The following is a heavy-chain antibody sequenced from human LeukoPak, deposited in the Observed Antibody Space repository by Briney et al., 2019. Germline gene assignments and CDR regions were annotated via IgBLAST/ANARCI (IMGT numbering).Heavy chain of an antibody. J-gene: IGHJ6*02. D-gene: IGHD2-2*01. CDR2: ISSNGGST. V-gene: IGHV3-64*01. CDR1: GFTFSSYA. Sequence: GGSLRLSCAASGFTFSSYAMHWVRQAPGKGLEYVSAISSNGGSTYYANSVKGRFTISRDNSKNTLYLQMGSLRAEDMAVYYCARGYCSSTSCYFRYYYYYYGMDVWGQGTTVTVSS. CDR3: ARGYCSSTSCYFRYYYYYYGMDV.